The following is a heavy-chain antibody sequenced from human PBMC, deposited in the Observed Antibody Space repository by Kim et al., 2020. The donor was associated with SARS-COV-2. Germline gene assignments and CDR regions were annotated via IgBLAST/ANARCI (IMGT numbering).Heavy chain of an antibody. CDR2: IYYSGST. CDR3: ARGRLCITMMGDYYYGMDG. V-gene: IGHV4-59*13. Sequence: SETLSLTCTVSGGSISSYYWSWIRQPPGKGLEWIGYIYYSGSTNYNPSLKSRVTISVDTSKNQFSLKLSSVTAADTAVYYCARGRLCITMMGDYYYGMDGWGQGTTVTLSS. D-gene: IGHD3-22*01. J-gene: IGHJ6*02. CDR1: GGSISSYY.